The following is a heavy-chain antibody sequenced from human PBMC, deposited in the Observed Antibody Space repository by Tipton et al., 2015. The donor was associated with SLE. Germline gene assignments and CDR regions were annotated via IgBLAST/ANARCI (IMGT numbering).Heavy chain of an antibody. CDR3: ARGGPYYDFWSGSRRGAFNI. CDR2: IYYSGST. CDR1: GGSISSSSYY. Sequence: TLSLTCTVSGGSISSSSYYWGWIRQPPGKGLEWIGSIYYSGSTYYNPSLKSRVTISVDTSKNQFSLKLSSVTAADTAVYYCARGGPYYDFWSGSRRGAFNIWGQGTMVTVSS. D-gene: IGHD3-3*01. J-gene: IGHJ3*02. V-gene: IGHV4-39*07.